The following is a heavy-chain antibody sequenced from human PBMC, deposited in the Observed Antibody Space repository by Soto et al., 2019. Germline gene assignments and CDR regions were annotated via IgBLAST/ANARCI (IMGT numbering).Heavy chain of an antibody. CDR3: ARVVGATTCVDY. J-gene: IGHJ4*02. Sequence: QVQLVESGGGVVQPGRSLRLSCAASGFTFSNYGMHWVRQAPGKGLEWVAVISYDGSNKHYADSVKGRLTISRDNSKNMLYLEMNSLRAEDTAVYYCARVVGATTCVDYWGQGTLVTVSS. CDR1: GFTFSNYG. V-gene: IGHV3-30*03. CDR2: ISYDGSNK. D-gene: IGHD1-26*01.